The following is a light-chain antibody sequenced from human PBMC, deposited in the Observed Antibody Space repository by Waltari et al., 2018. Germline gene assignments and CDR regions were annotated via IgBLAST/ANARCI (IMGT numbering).Light chain of an antibody. V-gene: IGLV2-14*03. Sequence: QSALTQPASVSGSPGQSITIACTGTSSDAGAYNYVSWYQQHPCRAPRLMIYDVSNRPSGVSNPISGSKSGNTASLTISGLQAEDEADYYCISYISSSTLELFGGGTSLTVL. CDR2: DVS. CDR1: SSDAGAYNY. J-gene: IGLJ2*01. CDR3: ISYISSSTLEL.